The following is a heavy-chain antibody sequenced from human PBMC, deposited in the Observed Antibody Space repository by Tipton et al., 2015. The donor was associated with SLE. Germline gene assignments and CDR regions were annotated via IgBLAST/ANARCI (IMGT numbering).Heavy chain of an antibody. CDR2: VSGRVIRT. CDR3: AKERTESSGWNYFDS. D-gene: IGHD6-19*01. J-gene: IGHJ4*02. V-gene: IGHV3-23*01. CDR1: GFTFSSYG. Sequence: SLRLFCAASGFTFSSYGIHWVRQIPGKWLEWVSGVSGRVIRTYYADAVKGRFTLSRDDSQNTVYLQINGLRAEDTCLYYCAKERTESSGWNYFDSWGQGTLVTVSS.